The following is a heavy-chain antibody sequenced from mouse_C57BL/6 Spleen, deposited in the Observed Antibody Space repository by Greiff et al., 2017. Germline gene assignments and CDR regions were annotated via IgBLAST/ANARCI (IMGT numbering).Heavy chain of an antibody. CDR3: ARGSGSSYRYFDD. Sequence: QVQLQQPGAELVMPGASVKLSCKASGYTFTSYWMHWVKQRPGQGLEWIGEIDPSDSYTNYNQKFKGKSTLTVDKSSSTAYMQLSSLTSEDSAVYYCARGSGSSYRYFDDWGQGTTLTVSS. CDR2: IDPSDSYT. D-gene: IGHD1-1*01. CDR1: GYTFTSYW. J-gene: IGHJ2*01. V-gene: IGHV1-69*01.